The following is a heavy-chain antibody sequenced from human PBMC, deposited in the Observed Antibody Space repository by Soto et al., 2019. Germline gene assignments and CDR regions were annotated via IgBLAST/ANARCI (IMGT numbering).Heavy chain of an antibody. CDR2: INAGNGNT. J-gene: IGHJ6*02. CDR1: GYTFTSYA. CDR3: ATEGFLLVPTTVNSDYYYYAMDV. D-gene: IGHD3-10*01. Sequence: ASVKVSCKASGYTFTSYAMHWVRQAPGQRIEWMGWINAGNGNTKYSQKFQGRVTITRDTSASTAYMELSSLRSEDTAVYYCATEGFLLVPTTVNSDYYYYAMDVWGQGTTVTVSS. V-gene: IGHV1-3*01.